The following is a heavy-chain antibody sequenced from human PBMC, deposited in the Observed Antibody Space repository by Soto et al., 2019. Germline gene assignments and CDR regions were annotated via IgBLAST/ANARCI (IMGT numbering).Heavy chain of an antibody. J-gene: IGHJ5*02. D-gene: IGHD3-3*01. CDR2: ISTSSDTI. V-gene: IGHV3-48*02. CDR3: ASIRFDP. CDR1: GFTFSAFS. Sequence: GGSLRLSCSASGFTFSAFSMNWVRQAPGKGMEWISYISTSSDTIYYADSVKGRFTTSRDNAKNSLYLQMNSLRDEDTALYYCASIRFDPWGLGTLVTVSS.